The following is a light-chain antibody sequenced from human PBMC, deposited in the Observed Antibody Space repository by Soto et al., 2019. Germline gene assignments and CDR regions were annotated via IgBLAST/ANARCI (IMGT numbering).Light chain of an antibody. V-gene: IGKV3-15*01. CDR2: VAS. Sequence: EIVMTQSPASLSVSPGERATLSCRASQSVSSNLAWYQQKPGQVPTLLIYVASTMATGVPARFSGSGSGTEFTLTISSLQSEDFAAYYCQQYNNWPLTFGGGTKVEIK. J-gene: IGKJ4*01. CDR3: QQYNNWPLT. CDR1: QSVSSN.